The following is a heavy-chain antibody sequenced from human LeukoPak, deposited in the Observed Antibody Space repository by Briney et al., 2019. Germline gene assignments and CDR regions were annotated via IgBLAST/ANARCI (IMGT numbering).Heavy chain of an antibody. V-gene: IGHV4-34*01. D-gene: IGHD4-11*01. CDR2: ISHSGNI. J-gene: IGHJ5*02. Sequence: SETLSLTCAVYGESFRADYWTWLRQPPGKGLEWIGEISHSGNINYNPSLKSRVTISVDTSKNQFSLRLSSVTAADTAVYYCARGDYGNQRSNNWFDPWGQGTLVTVSS. CDR3: ARGDYGNQRSNNWFDP. CDR1: GESFRADY.